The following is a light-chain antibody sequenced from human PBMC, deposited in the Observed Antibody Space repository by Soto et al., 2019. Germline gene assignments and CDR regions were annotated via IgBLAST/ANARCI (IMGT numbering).Light chain of an antibody. Sequence: EVVLTQSPATLSLSPGRRATLSCRASQSVGLSLAWYQQKPGQAPRLLIYDASERASGIPDRFSGSGSGTDFTLTISRLEPEDFAVYHCQQYGDSPLTFGGGTKVDIK. CDR2: DAS. CDR3: QQYGDSPLT. V-gene: IGKV3-20*01. CDR1: QSVGLS. J-gene: IGKJ4*01.